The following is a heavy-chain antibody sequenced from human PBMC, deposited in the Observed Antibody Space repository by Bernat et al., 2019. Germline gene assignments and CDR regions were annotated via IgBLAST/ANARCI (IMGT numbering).Heavy chain of an antibody. V-gene: IGHV1-2*04. CDR1: GYTFTGYY. CDR3: ARDAITGTFADYGMDV. D-gene: IGHD1/OR15-1a*01. Sequence: QVQLVQSGAEVKKPGASVKVSCKASGYTFTGYYMHWVRQAPGQGLEWMGWINPNSGGTNYAQKFQGWVTMTRDTSISTAYMELSRLRSDDTAVYYCARDAITGTFADYGMDVWGQGTTVTVSS. CDR2: INPNSGGT. J-gene: IGHJ6*02.